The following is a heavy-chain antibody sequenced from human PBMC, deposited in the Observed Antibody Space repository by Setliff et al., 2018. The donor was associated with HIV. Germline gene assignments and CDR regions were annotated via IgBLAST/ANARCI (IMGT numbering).Heavy chain of an antibody. Sequence: PSETLSLTCTVSGGSINRSPSYCGWIRQPPGKGLEWIASIFYSGSTYHNPSLKSRVTISVDTANNQFSLKVNSMTAADSAIYYCARVESGILGYWGRGTLVTV. J-gene: IGHJ4*02. CDR2: IFYSGST. D-gene: IGHD1-26*01. CDR1: GGSINRSPSY. V-gene: IGHV4-39*07. CDR3: ARVESGILGY.